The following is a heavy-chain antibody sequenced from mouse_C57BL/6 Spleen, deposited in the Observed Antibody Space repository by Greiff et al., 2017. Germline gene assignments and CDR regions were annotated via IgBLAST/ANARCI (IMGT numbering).Heavy chain of an antibody. CDR2: IWSDGST. CDR3: ARHGGRDYDVRSAMDY. J-gene: IGHJ4*01. CDR1: GFSLTSYG. D-gene: IGHD2-4*01. Sequence: VKLMESGPGLVAPSQSLSITCTDSGFSLTSYGVHWVRQPPGKGLEWLVVIWSDGSTTYNSALKSRLSISKDNSKSQVFLKMNSLQTDDTAMYYCARHGGRDYDVRSAMDYWGQGTSVTVSS. V-gene: IGHV2-6-1*01.